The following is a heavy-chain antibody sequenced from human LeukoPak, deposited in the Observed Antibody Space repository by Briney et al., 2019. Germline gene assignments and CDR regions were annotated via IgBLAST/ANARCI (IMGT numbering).Heavy chain of an antibody. CDR3: AKDGKNYFDY. V-gene: IGHV3-43D*03. CDR1: GFIFDDYA. Sequence: GGSLRLSCAASGFIFDDYAMHWVRQAPGKGLAWVSLITWDGGSTYYADSVKGRFTISRDNSKNSLSLQMNSLRAEDTALYYCAKDGKNYFDYWGQGTLVTVSS. J-gene: IGHJ4*02. CDR2: ITWDGGST.